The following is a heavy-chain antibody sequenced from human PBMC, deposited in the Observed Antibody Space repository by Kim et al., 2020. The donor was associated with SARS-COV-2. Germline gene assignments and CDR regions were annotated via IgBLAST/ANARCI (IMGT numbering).Heavy chain of an antibody. Sequence: ASVKVSCKASGYTFTSYGISWVRQAPGQGLEWMGWISAYNGNTNYAQKLQGRVTMTTDTSTSTAYMELRSLRSDDTAVYYCARDYIYVWGSYRYPYYGMDVWGQGTTVTVSS. CDR1: GYTFTSYG. CDR3: ARDYIYVWGSYRYPYYGMDV. D-gene: IGHD3-16*02. CDR2: ISAYNGNT. V-gene: IGHV1-18*04. J-gene: IGHJ6*02.